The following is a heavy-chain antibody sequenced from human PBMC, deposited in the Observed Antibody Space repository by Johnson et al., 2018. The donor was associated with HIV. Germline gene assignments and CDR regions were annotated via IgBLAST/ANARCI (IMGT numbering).Heavy chain of an antibody. D-gene: IGHD3-22*01. CDR3: AAYYDSSGYTRFGDAFDI. CDR2: ISYDGSNT. CDR1: GFTFTIYT. J-gene: IGHJ3*02. Sequence: QMQLVESGGGVVQPGRSLRLSCAASGFTFTIYTMHWVRQAPGKGLEWVAIISYDGSNTFYVDSVKGRFTISRDSSKNTLYLQMNSLRAEDTALYYCAAYYDSSGYTRFGDAFDIWGKGTMVTVSS. V-gene: IGHV3-30*04.